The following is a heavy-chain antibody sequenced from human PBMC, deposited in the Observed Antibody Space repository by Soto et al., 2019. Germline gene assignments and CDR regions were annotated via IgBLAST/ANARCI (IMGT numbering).Heavy chain of an antibody. D-gene: IGHD2-21*01. V-gene: IGHV3-30*04. Sequence: QVQLLESGGGVVRPGRSLRLSCAASGFSFSDYAIHWVRQAPGKGLEWVSVISYDGSMKYYADSVKGRFTISRDNSKNTVHLRLDSLKAEDTAIYYCAREVRLAAIDRAYWCQGTLV. J-gene: IGHJ4*02. CDR2: ISYDGSMK. CDR3: AREVRLAAIDRAY. CDR1: GFSFSDYA.